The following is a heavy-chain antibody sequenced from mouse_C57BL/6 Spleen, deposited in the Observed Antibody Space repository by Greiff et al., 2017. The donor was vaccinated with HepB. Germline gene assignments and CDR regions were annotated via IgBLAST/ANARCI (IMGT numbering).Heavy chain of an antibody. CDR3: TPRYFDV. V-gene: IGHV14-4*01. CDR2: IDPENGAT. CDR1: GFNIKDDY. Sequence: EVQLQQSGAELVRPGASVKLSCTASGFNIKDDYMHWVKQRPEQGLEWIGWIDPENGATEYASKFQGKATITADTSSNTAYLQLSSLTSEDTAIYYCTPRYFDVWGTGTTVTVSS. J-gene: IGHJ1*03.